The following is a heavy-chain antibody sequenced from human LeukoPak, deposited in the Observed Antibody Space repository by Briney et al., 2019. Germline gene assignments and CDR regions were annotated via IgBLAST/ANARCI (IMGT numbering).Heavy chain of an antibody. CDR1: GGSISSGDYY. V-gene: IGHV4-30-4*01. CDR2: IYYSGST. CDR3: ARIAYYGSGSYLYYFDY. D-gene: IGHD3-10*01. Sequence: SQTLSLTCTVSGGSISSGDYYWSWIRQPPGKGLEWIGYIYYSGSTYYNPSFKSRVTISVDTSKNQFSLKLSSVTAADTAVYYCARIAYYGSGSYLYYFDYWGQGTLVTVSS. J-gene: IGHJ4*02.